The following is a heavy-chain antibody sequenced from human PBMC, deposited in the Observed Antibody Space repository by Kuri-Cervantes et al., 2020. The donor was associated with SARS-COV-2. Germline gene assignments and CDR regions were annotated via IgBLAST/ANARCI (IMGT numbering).Heavy chain of an antibody. J-gene: IGHJ6*02. D-gene: IGHD3-3*01. CDR3: AASGRFLEGPYYYGMDV. CDR1: GYTFSSYG. CDR2: INAGNGNT. Sequence: ASVKVSCKASGYTFSSYGLHWVRQAPGQRLEWMGWINAGNGNTKYAQKFQGRVTITGDTSASTAYMELSSLRSEDTAVYYCAASGRFLEGPYYYGMDVWGQGTTVTVSS. V-gene: IGHV1-3*01.